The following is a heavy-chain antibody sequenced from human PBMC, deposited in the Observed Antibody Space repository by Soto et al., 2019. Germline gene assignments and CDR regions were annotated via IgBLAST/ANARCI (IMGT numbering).Heavy chain of an antibody. J-gene: IGHJ6*02. CDR1: GYTFTSYG. CDR3: ARGITFGGVLNGMDV. Sequence: QVPLVQSGVEVKRPGASVKVSCKASGYTFTSYGITWVRQAPGQGLEWMGWIDTYNGKTYYAQNLQGRVTMTTDTSTSTAYMELRSLRSDDTAVYYCARGITFGGVLNGMDVWGQGTTVTVSS. V-gene: IGHV1-18*01. D-gene: IGHD3-16*01. CDR2: IDTYNGKT.